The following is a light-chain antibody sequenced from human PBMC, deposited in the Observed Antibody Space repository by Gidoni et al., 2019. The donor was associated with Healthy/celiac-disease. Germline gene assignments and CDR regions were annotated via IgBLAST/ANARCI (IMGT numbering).Light chain of an antibody. J-gene: IGKJ2*01. CDR2: AAS. Sequence: DIQMTHSPSSLSASVGDRVTITCRASQSISSYLNWYQQKPGNAPKRLIYAASSLQSGVPSRFSGSGSGTDFTLTISSLQPEDFATYYCQQSYSTPYTFGQGTKLEIK. CDR3: QQSYSTPYT. V-gene: IGKV1-39*01. CDR1: QSISSY.